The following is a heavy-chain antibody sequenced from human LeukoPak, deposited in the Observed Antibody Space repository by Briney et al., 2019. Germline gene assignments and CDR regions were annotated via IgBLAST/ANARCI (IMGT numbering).Heavy chain of an antibody. CDR3: ARDRDDDSSGSIDDAFDI. J-gene: IGHJ3*02. V-gene: IGHV3-21*01. CDR2: ISSSSRSI. Sequence: GGSLRLSCAASGFTFSAYSMNWVRQAPGRGLEWVSAISSSSRSIYSAGSVKGRFTISRDNAKRSLYLQMNSLRAEDTAVYYCARDRDDDSSGSIDDAFDIWGQGTMVTVSS. D-gene: IGHD3-22*01. CDR1: GFTFSAYS.